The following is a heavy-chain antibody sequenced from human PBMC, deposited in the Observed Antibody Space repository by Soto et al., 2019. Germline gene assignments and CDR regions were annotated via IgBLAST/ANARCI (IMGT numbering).Heavy chain of an antibody. Sequence: ASVQVPCKPSGYTLTGYYMHRVRQDPGQRLEWMGWINPNSGGTNYAQKCQGWVTMTRYTSISTAYMELSRLRSDATAVYYCARESGDYYDSSGYYSFNSWGQGTMVTVSS. J-gene: IGHJ3*02. D-gene: IGHD3-22*01. CDR1: GYTLTGYY. V-gene: IGHV1-2*04. CDR3: ARESGDYYDSSGYYSFNS. CDR2: INPNSGGT.